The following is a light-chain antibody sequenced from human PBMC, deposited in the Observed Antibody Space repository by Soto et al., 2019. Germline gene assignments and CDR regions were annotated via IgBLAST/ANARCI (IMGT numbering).Light chain of an antibody. CDR2: AAS. CDR1: QSVSSN. V-gene: IGKV3-15*01. J-gene: IGKJ1*01. Sequence: EIVMRQSPSTLYASPGERATLSCRASQSVSSNLAWYQQEPGQAPRLLIYAASTRATGIPARFSGSGSGTAFTLTISSLQSEDFAVYFCQQYNNWPQTFGQGTKVDI. CDR3: QQYNNWPQT.